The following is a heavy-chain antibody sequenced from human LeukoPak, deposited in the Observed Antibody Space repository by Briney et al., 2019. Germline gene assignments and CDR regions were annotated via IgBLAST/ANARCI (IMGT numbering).Heavy chain of an antibody. Sequence: ASVKVSCKASGGTFSSYAISWVRQAPGQGLEWMGWMNPNSGNTGYAQKFQGRVTMTRNTSISTAYMELSSLRSEDTAVYYCARHSSSWYRSYYYYYGMDVWGQGTTVTVSS. D-gene: IGHD6-13*01. CDR1: GGTFSSYA. V-gene: IGHV1-8*02. J-gene: IGHJ6*02. CDR3: ARHSSSWYRSYYYYYGMDV. CDR2: MNPNSGNT.